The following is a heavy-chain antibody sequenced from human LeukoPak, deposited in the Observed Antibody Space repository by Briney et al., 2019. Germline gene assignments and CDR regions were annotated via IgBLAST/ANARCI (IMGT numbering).Heavy chain of an antibody. CDR3: ARAVVYYDSSGYYFDY. V-gene: IGHV1-2*06. Sequence: ASVKVSCKASGYTFTGYYMHWVRQAPGQGLEWMGRINPNSGGTDYAQKFQGRVTMTRDTSISTAYMELSRLRSDDTAVYYCARAVVYYDSSGYYFDYWGQGTPVTVSS. D-gene: IGHD3-22*01. J-gene: IGHJ4*02. CDR1: GYTFTGYY. CDR2: INPNSGGT.